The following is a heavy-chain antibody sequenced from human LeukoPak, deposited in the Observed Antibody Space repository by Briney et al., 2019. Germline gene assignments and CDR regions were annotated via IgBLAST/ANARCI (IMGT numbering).Heavy chain of an antibody. CDR2: ISSSGSTI. CDR1: GFTFSDYY. Sequence: GGSLRLSCAASGFTFSDYYMSWIRQAPGKGLEWVSYISSSGSTIYYADSVKGRFTISGDNSKNTLYLQMNSLRVEDTAVYYCARDVGGYSSWFDPWGQGTLVTVSS. D-gene: IGHD3-10*01. CDR3: ARDVGGYSSWFDP. V-gene: IGHV3-11*04. J-gene: IGHJ5*02.